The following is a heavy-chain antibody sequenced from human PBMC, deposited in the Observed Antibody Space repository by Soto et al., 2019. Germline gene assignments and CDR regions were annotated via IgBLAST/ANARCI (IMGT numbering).Heavy chain of an antibody. V-gene: IGHV3-33*01. CDR2: IWYDGSNK. CDR1: VFTFSSYG. J-gene: IGHJ6*02. Sequence: GGSLRLSCAASVFTFSSYGMHWVRQAPGKGLEWVAVIWYDGSNKYYADSVKGRFTISGDNSKNTLYLQMNSLRAEDTAVYYCARVTTGAYYYYGMDVWGQGTTVTVSS. D-gene: IGHD4-4*01. CDR3: ARVTTGAYYYYGMDV.